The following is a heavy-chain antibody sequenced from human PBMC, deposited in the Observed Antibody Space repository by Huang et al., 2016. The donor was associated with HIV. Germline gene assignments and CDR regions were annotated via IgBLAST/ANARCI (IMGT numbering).Heavy chain of an antibody. CDR2: ISSGGSST. J-gene: IGHJ3*01. V-gene: IGHV3-74*01. CDR1: GFTFSSYW. D-gene: IGHD1-26*01. Sequence: EVQLVESGGGLVQPGGSLRLSCAASGFTFSSYWMHWVRQAPGKGVVWVSRISSGGSSTSYADSVKGRFTISRDNAKNTLYLQMNSLRAEDTAVYFCARGSVGATAGGFDVWGQGTMVTVSS. CDR3: ARGSVGATAGGFDV.